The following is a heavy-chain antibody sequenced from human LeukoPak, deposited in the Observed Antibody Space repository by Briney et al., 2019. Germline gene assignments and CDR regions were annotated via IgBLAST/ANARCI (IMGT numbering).Heavy chain of an antibody. V-gene: IGHV1-8*01. D-gene: IGHD3-10*01. Sequence: ASVKVSCKASGYTFISYDINWVRQATGQGLEWMGWMNPNSGNTGYAQKFQGRVTMTRNTSISTAYMELSSLRSEDTAVYYCARAVRPAYMVRGITGPYYYYGMDVWGQGTTVTVSS. CDR1: GYTFISYD. CDR3: ARAVRPAYMVRGITGPYYYYGMDV. CDR2: MNPNSGNT. J-gene: IGHJ6*02.